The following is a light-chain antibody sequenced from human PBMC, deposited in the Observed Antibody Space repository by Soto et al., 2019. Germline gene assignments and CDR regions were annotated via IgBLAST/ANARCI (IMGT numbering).Light chain of an antibody. J-gene: IGLJ2*01. CDR2: DVS. CDR3: SSYTSSSNVV. V-gene: IGLV2-14*01. Sequence: QSALTQPASVSGSPGQSITISCTGTSSAVGGYNYVSWYQQHPGKAPKLMIYDVSNLPAGISNRFSGSKSGNTASLTISGLQAEDEADYYCSSYTSSSNVVFGGGTKLTGL. CDR1: SSAVGGYNY.